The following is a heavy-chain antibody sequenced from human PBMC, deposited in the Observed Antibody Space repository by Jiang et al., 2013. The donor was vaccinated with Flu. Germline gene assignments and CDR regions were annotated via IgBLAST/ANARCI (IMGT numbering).Heavy chain of an antibody. CDR2: IYYSGST. V-gene: IGHV4-59*01. J-gene: IGHJ3*02. CDR3: ARNRRDFWSGYYAFDI. CDR1: GGSISSYY. D-gene: IGHD3-3*01. Sequence: GSGLVKPSETLSLTCTVSGGSISSYYWNWIRQPPGKGLEWIGYIYYSGSTNYNPSLKSRVTISVDTSKNQFSLKLSSVTAADTAVYYCARNRRDFWSGYYAFDIWGQGTMVTVSS.